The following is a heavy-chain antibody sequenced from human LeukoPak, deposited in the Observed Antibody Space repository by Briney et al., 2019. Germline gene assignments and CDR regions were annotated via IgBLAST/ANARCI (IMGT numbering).Heavy chain of an antibody. CDR3: ARDEQRGFHYSHSLKN. CDR1: GLIFSHHG. CDR2: IGREGTNR. Sequence: GGSLRLSCAASGLIFSHHGMHWVRQAPGKGLECVAAIGREGTNRCYADSLKGRCTISRDNSQNQVFLQMTSLRVEDTAIYFCARDEQRGFHYSHSLKNWGHGLLVTVSS. J-gene: IGHJ4*01. D-gene: IGHD4-11*01. V-gene: IGHV3-33*01.